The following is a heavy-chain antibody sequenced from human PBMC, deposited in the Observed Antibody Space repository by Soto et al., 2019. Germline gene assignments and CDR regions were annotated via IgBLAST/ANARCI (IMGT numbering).Heavy chain of an antibody. CDR3: ARATTIRGFDP. Sequence: QVQLQESGPGLVKPSQTLSLTCTVSGGSISSGGYYWSWIRQHPGKGLEWIGYIYYRGSTYYNPSHKSRVTISVDTSKNQFYRKLNAVTAADTAVDYCARATTIRGFDPWGQGTLVTVSS. V-gene: IGHV4-31*03. D-gene: IGHD3-22*01. CDR1: GGSISSGGYY. CDR2: IYYRGST. J-gene: IGHJ5*02.